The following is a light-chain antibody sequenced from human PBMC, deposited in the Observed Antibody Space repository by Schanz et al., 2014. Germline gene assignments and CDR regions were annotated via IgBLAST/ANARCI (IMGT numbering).Light chain of an antibody. CDR2: SAS. Sequence: EIVMTQSPATLSVSPGESVTLSCRASQGVSTNLAWYQQRPGQPPRLLIYSASRRATGIPDRFSGSGSGTDFTLTISRLEPEDFAVYYCQQYGSSPLTFGGGTNVEIK. CDR3: QQYGSSPLT. V-gene: IGKV3-20*01. CDR1: QGVSTN. J-gene: IGKJ4*01.